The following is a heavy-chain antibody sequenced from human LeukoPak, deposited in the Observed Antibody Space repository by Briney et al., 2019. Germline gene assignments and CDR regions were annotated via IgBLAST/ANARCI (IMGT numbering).Heavy chain of an antibody. CDR3: ARGSVARYSGHGMAAFDI. D-gene: IGHD5-12*01. CDR2: IYYSGST. V-gene: IGHV4-59*12. CDR1: GGSISSYY. J-gene: IGHJ3*02. Sequence: SETLSLTCTVSGGSISSYYWSWIRQPPGKGLEWIGYIYYSGSTNYNPSLKSRVTISVDTSKNQFSLKLSSVTAADTAVYYCARGSVARYSGHGMAAFDIWGQGTMVTVSS.